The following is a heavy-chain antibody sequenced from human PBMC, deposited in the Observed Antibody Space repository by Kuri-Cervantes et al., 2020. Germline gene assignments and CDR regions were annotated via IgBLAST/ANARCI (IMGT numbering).Heavy chain of an antibody. CDR2: TYYRSKWYN. Sequence: LRLSCAISGDSVSSNSAAWNWIRQSPSRGLEWLGRTYYRSKWYNDYAVSVRSRITVNPDTSKNQFSLQLNSVTPEDTAVYYCARGGSNWFDPWGQGILVPSPQ. D-gene: IGHD3-10*01. CDR3: ARGGSNWFDP. J-gene: IGHJ5*02. CDR1: GDSVSSNSAA. V-gene: IGHV6-1*01.